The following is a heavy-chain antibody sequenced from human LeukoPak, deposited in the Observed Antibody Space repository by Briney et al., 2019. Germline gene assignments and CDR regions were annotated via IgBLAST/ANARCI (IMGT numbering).Heavy chain of an antibody. CDR1: GFTFRNYA. J-gene: IGHJ4*02. CDR2: IHGGGDNA. V-gene: IGHV3-23*01. D-gene: IGHD5-24*01. Sequence: GGSLRLSCAASGFTFRNYAMSWVRQAPGEGLEWVSVIHGGGDNAYYANSVKGRFTISRDNSRNTLSLQMNSPRAEDTALYFCAKVPETSSNYFFDYWGQGTLVTVSS. CDR3: AKVPETSSNYFFDY.